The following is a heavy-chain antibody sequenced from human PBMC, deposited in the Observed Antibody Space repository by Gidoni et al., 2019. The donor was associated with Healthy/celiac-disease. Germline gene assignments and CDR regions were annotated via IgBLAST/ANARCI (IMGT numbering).Heavy chain of an antibody. D-gene: IGHD3-3*01. J-gene: IGHJ4*02. CDR3: ARESSVLRFLEWLSVFDY. CDR1: GGSIRSGSYY. CDR2: IYTSGST. V-gene: IGHV4-61*02. Sequence: QVQLQESGPGLVKPSQTLSLTCTVSGGSIRSGSYYWSWIRQPAGKGLEWIGRIYTSGSTNYNPSLKSRVTISVDTSKNQFSLKLSSVTAADTAVYYCARESSVLRFLEWLSVFDYWGQGTLVTVSS.